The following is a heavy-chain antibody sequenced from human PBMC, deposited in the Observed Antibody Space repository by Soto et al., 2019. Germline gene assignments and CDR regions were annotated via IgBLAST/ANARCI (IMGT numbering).Heavy chain of an antibody. J-gene: IGHJ4*02. D-gene: IGHD1-26*01. V-gene: IGHV1-2*02. CDR3: ARDLPIVGTTTWDY. Sequence: RASVKVSCKASGYTFTGYYIHWVRQAPGQGLEWMGWINPNNGGTNYVQKFQGRVTMTRDTSISTAYMELSRLRSDDTAVYYCARDLPIVGTTTWDYWGQGTLVTVSS. CDR1: GYTFTGYY. CDR2: INPNNGGT.